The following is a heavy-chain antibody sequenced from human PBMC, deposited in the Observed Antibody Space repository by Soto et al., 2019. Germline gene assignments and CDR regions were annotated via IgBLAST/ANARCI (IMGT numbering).Heavy chain of an antibody. CDR2: ISGSSSYI. CDR3: ARGDTLTGYAFFDY. Sequence: GGSLRLSCAASGFTFSSYAMSWVRQAPGKGLEWVSAISGSSSYIYYADSVRGRFTISRDNAKNSLYLQMNSLRAEDTAVYYCARGDTLTGYAFFDYWGQGTLVTVSS. D-gene: IGHD3-9*01. CDR1: GFTFSSYA. V-gene: IGHV3-21*01. J-gene: IGHJ4*02.